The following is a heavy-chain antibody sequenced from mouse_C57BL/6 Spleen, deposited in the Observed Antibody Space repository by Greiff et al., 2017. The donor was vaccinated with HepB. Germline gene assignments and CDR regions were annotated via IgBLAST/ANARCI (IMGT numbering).Heavy chain of an antibody. J-gene: IGHJ3*01. CDR2: IDPSDSYT. V-gene: IGHV1-69*01. D-gene: IGHD2-3*01. CDR1: GYTFTSYW. Sequence: QVQLQQPGAELVMPGASVKLSCKASGYTFTSYWMHWVKQRPGQGLEWIGEIDPSDSYTNYNQKFKGKSTLTVDKSSSTAYMQLSSLTSEDSAVYYCALPYDGYYWAYWGQGTLVTVSA. CDR3: ALPYDGYYWAY.